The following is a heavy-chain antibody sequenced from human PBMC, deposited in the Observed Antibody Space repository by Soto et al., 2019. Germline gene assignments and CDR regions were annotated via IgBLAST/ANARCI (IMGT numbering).Heavy chain of an antibody. D-gene: IGHD6-6*01. J-gene: IGHJ4*02. Sequence: QVQLVQSGGEVRKPGASVEDSCKASGFMFTTYGFSWVRQAPGQGLEWMAWISAYNGNKKYAKKFQGRVTMTTDTSTTTVSMELRNLTSDDTAIYYCARTGGGLAARPLEYWGQGTLVTVSS. CDR2: ISAYNGNK. CDR3: ARTGGGLAARPLEY. CDR1: GFMFTTYG. V-gene: IGHV1-18*01.